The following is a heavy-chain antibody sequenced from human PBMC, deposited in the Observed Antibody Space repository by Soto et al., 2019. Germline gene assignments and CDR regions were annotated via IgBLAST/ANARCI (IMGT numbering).Heavy chain of an antibody. D-gene: IGHD1-26*01. CDR3: ARLMGIVGAPTYYFDY. CDR2: ISAYNGNT. V-gene: IGHV1-18*01. J-gene: IGHJ4*02. CDR1: GYTFTSYG. Sequence: GASVKVSCKASGYTFTSYGITWVRQAPGQGLEWMGWISAYNGNTNYAQKLQGRVTMTTYTSTSTAYMELRSLRSDDTAVYYCARLMGIVGAPTYYFDYWGQGTLVTVSS.